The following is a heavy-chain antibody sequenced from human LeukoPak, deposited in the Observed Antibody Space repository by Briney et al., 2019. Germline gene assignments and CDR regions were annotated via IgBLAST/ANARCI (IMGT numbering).Heavy chain of an antibody. D-gene: IGHD3-22*01. J-gene: IGHJ4*02. CDR1: GFTFSSSA. Sequence: GGSLRLSCAASGFTFSSSAMSWVRQAPGKGLEWVSGISDSGGSTYYADSVKGRFTISRDNSKNMLYLQMNSLRAEDTAVYYCAKRADDSSGYYFDYWGLGTLVTVSS. V-gene: IGHV3-23*01. CDR3: AKRADDSSGYYFDY. CDR2: ISDSGGST.